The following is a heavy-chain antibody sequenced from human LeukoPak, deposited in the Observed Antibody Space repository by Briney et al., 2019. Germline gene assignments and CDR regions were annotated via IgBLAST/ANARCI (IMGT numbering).Heavy chain of an antibody. V-gene: IGHV4-34*01. CDR3: ARGRITIFGVVTSNWFDP. Sequence: SETLSLTCAVYGGSFSGYYWSWIRQPPGKGLEWIGEINHSGSTNYNPSLKSRVTISVDTSKNQFSLKLSSVTAADTAVYYCARGRITIFGVVTSNWFDPWGQGTLVTVSS. J-gene: IGHJ5*02. CDR1: GGSFSGYY. CDR2: INHSGST. D-gene: IGHD3-3*01.